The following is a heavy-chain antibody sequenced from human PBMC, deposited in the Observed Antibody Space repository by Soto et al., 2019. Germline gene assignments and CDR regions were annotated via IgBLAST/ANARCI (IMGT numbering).Heavy chain of an antibody. CDR1: GYTFTSYG. CDR3: AREGYCISTICYASALDY. Sequence: QVQLVQSGAEVKKPGASVKVSCKASGYTFTSYGISWVRQAPGQGLEWMGWISAYNGNTDYPQKLQGRVTMTTDTSTSTAYMELRSLRSDDTAVYYCAREGYCISTICYASALDYWGQGTLVTVSS. CDR2: ISAYNGNT. V-gene: IGHV1-18*01. J-gene: IGHJ4*02. D-gene: IGHD2-2*01.